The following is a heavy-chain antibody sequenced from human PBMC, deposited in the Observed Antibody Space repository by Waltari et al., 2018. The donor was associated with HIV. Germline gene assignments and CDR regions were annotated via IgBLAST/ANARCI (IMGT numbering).Heavy chain of an antibody. CDR1: GFTFSSYS. V-gene: IGHV3-48*02. CDR3: ARQLLF. CDR2: MSNTGSTR. J-gene: IGHJ4*02. Sequence: EVQLVESGGGLVQPGGSLRLSCAASGFTFSSYSMNWVRQAPGKGLECVSYMSNTGSTRYYADSVKVRFTSSRDNAKNSLYLQMNSLRDEDTAVYDCARQLLFWGQGTLVTVSS. D-gene: IGHD1-1*01.